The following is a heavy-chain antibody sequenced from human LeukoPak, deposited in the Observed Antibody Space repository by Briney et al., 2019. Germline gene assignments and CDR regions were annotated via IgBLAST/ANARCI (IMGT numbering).Heavy chain of an antibody. CDR2: ISYDGTNI. CDR1: GFTFSSYA. V-gene: IGHV3-30-3*01. CDR3: ARGGYTSPFS. J-gene: IGHJ5*02. Sequence: GGSLRLSCAASGFTFSSYAMSWVRQAPGKGLEWVAVISYDGTNIYYADSVKGRFTISRDNSKNTLYLQMNSLRAEDTAVYYCARGGYTSPFSWGQGTLVTVSS. D-gene: IGHD5-12*01.